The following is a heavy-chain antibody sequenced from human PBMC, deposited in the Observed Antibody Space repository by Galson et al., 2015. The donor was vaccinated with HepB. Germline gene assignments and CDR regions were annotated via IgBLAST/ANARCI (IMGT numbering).Heavy chain of an antibody. CDR3: ARDSSHYYDSSGEVDY. D-gene: IGHD3-22*01. CDR1: GYTFTSYG. V-gene: IGHV1-18*01. J-gene: IGHJ4*02. Sequence: SVKVSCKASGYTFTSYGISWVRQAPGQGLEWMGWISAYNGNTNYAQKLQGRVTMTTDTSTSTAYMELRSLRSDDTAVYYCARDSSHYYDSSGEVDYWGQGTLVTVSS. CDR2: ISAYNGNT.